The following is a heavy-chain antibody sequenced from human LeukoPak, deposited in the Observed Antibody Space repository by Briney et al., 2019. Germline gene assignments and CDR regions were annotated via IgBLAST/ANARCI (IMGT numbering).Heavy chain of an antibody. V-gene: IGHV4-34*01. D-gene: IGHD2-2*01. J-gene: IGHJ5*02. CDR3: ASLGGQLPSYNWFDP. CDR2: INHSGST. Sequence: KSSETLSLTCAVYGGSFSGSYWSWLRQPPGKGLEWIGEINHSGSTNYNPSLKSRVTISVDTSKNQFSLKLSSVTAADTAVYYCASLGGQLPSYNWFDPWGQGTLVTVSS. CDR1: GGSFSGSY.